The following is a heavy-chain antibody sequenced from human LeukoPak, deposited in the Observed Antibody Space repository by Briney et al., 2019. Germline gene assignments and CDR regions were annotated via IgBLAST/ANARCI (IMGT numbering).Heavy chain of an antibody. CDR3: ARDRVWTVLY. CDR2: ISTIGSTV. CDR1: GFTFSGYY. J-gene: IGHJ4*02. Sequence: GSLRLSCAASGFTFSGYYMSWIRQAPGKGVEGVSYISTIGSTVYYADSVRGRFTIARDDAKNSLYLQMNSLRAEDTAMYYCARDRVWTVLYWGQGTLVTVSS. V-gene: IGHV3-11*04. D-gene: IGHD6-13*01.